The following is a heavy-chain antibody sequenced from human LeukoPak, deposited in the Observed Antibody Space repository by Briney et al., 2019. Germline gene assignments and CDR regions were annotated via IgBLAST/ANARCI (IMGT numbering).Heavy chain of an antibody. V-gene: IGHV3-30-3*01. CDR3: ARRMRTAYQLLYRDYGMDV. CDR1: GFTFSSYA. J-gene: IGHJ6*02. Sequence: PGGSLRLSCAASGFTFSSYAMHWVRQAPGKGLEWVAVISYDGSNKYYADSVKGRFTISRDNAKNSLYLQMNSLRAEDTAVYYCARRMRTAYQLLYRDYGMDVWGQGTTVTVSS. CDR2: ISYDGSNK. D-gene: IGHD2-2*02.